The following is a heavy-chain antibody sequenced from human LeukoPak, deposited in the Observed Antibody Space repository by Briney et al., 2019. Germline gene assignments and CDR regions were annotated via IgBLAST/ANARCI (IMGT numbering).Heavy chain of an antibody. Sequence: PSETLSLTCAVYGGSFSGYYWSWIRQPPGKGLEWIGEINHSGSTNYNPSLKSRVTISVDTSKNQFSLKLSSVTAADTAVYYCARVGSAFWGSYRFDYWGQGTLVTVSS. CDR3: ARVGSAFWGSYRFDY. CDR2: INHSGST. CDR1: GGSFSGYY. D-gene: IGHD3-16*02. J-gene: IGHJ4*02. V-gene: IGHV4-34*01.